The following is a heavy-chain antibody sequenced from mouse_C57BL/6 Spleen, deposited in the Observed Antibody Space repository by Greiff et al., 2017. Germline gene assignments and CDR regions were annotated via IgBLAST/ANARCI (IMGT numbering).Heavy chain of an antibody. CDR1: GFTFSSYA. Sequence: EVQLVESGGGLVKPGGSLKLSCAASGFTFSSYAMSWVRQTPEKRLEWVATISDGGSYTYYPDNVKGRFTISRDNAKNNLYLQMSHLKSEDTAMYYCAREGGNYAMDYWGQGTSVTVSS. CDR3: AREGGNYAMDY. CDR2: ISDGGSYT. J-gene: IGHJ4*01. V-gene: IGHV5-4*01.